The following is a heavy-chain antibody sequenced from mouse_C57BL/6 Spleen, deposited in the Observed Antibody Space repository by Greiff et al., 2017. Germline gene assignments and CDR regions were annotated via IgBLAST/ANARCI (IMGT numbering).Heavy chain of an antibody. CDR2: IYPGDGDT. CDR1: GYAFSSSW. J-gene: IGHJ4*01. Sequence: VQLQQSGPELVKPGASVKISCKASGYAFSSSWMNWVKQRPGKGIEWIGRIYPGDGDTNYNGKFKGKATLTADISSSTAYMQLSSLTSEDSAVYFCARFYDYDGENAMDYWGQGTSVTVSS. D-gene: IGHD2-4*01. V-gene: IGHV1-82*01. CDR3: ARFYDYDGENAMDY.